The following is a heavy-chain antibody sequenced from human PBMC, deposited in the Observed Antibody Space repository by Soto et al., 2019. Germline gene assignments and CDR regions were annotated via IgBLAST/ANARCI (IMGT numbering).Heavy chain of an antibody. CDR1: GFTFSSYA. D-gene: IGHD3-3*01. CDR3: ARDLTYYDFWSGYRNYYYYGMDV. Sequence: QVQLVESGGGVVQPGRSLRLSCAASGFTFSSYAMHWVRQAPGKGLEWVAVISYDGSNKYYADSVKGRFTISRDNSKNTLYLKMNSLRAEDTAVYYCARDLTYYDFWSGYRNYYYYGMDVWGQGTTVTVSS. J-gene: IGHJ6*02. CDR2: ISYDGSNK. V-gene: IGHV3-30-3*01.